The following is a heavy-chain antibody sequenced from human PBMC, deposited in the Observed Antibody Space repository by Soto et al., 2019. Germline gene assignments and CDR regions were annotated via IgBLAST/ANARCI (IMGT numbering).Heavy chain of an antibody. V-gene: IGHV4-4*02. CDR1: GRSIGSGTW. CDR2: IYHSGST. Sequence: HTWVVSGRSIGSGTWRSWVRQPPGKGLEWIGEIYHSGSTNYNPSLKSRVTISVDKSENQFSLKLSSVTAADTAAYYCARVLGNDAFDIWGQGTMVT. D-gene: IGHD3-3*02. CDR3: ARVLGNDAFDI. J-gene: IGHJ3*02.